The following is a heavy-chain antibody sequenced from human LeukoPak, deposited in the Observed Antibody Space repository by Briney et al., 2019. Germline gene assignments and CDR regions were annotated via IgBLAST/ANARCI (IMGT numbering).Heavy chain of an antibody. V-gene: IGHV3-74*01. J-gene: IGHJ4*02. CDR1: GFSLSTYW. CDR2: IDNGGTST. D-gene: IGHD6-25*01. CDR3: ARTAASFDY. Sequence: GGSLRLSCAASGFSLSTYWMHWVRQAPGKGLVWVSRIDNGGTSTTYADSVKGRFTISRDNAKNAVYLQMNSLRAEDTAVYYCARTAASFDYWGQGTLVTVSS.